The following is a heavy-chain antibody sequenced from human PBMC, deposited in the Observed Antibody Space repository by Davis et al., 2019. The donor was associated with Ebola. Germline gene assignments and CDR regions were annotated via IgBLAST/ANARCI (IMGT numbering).Heavy chain of an antibody. J-gene: IGHJ3*02. CDR2: IYHSGST. CDR3: ARGAYYYHSSGYWREDAFDI. D-gene: IGHD3-22*01. Sequence: SETLSLTCAVSGGSISSSNWWSWVRQPPGKGLEWIGEIYHSGSTNYNPSLKSRVTISVDKSKNQFSLKLSSVTAADTAMYYCARGAYYYHSSGYWREDAFDIWGQGTMVTVSS. V-gene: IGHV4-4*02. CDR1: GGSISSSNW.